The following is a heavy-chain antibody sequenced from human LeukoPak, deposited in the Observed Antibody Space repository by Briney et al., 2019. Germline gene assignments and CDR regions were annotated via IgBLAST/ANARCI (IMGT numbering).Heavy chain of an antibody. J-gene: IGHJ4*02. V-gene: IGHV3-30*02. CDR3: AKDSRIAAVGTIGHSYYFDY. D-gene: IGHD6-13*01. Sequence: GGSLRLSCAASGFTFSSYGMHWVPQAPGKGLEWVAFIRYDGSNKYYADSVKGRFTISRDNSKNTLYLQMNSLRAEDTAVYYCAKDSRIAAVGTIGHSYYFDYWGQGTLVTVSS. CDR2: IRYDGSNK. CDR1: GFTFSSYG.